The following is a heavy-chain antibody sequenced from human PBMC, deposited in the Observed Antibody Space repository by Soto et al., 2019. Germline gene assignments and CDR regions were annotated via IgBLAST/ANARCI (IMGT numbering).Heavy chain of an antibody. CDR1: GYTFTSYD. J-gene: IGHJ3*02. CDR3: ARVLGYCSSTSCYAKADDAFDI. V-gene: IGHV1-8*01. CDR2: MNPNSGNT. D-gene: IGHD2-2*01. Sequence: ASVKVSCKASGYTFTSYDINWVRQATGQGLEWMGWMNPNSGNTGYAQKFQGRVTMTRNTSISTAYMELSSLRSEDTAVCYCARVLGYCSSTSCYAKADDAFDIWGQGTMVTVSS.